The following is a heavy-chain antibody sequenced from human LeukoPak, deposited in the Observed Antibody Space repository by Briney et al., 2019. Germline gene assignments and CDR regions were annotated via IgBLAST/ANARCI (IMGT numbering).Heavy chain of an antibody. V-gene: IGHV1-2*02. CDR2: INPNSGGT. CDR3: ARDHRLGAAGTRTNHFDY. D-gene: IGHD6-13*01. J-gene: IGHJ4*02. Sequence: ASVKLSCKASGYTFTDYYIHWVRQAPGQGLEWMGWINPNSGGTNYAHKFQDRVTMTRDTSIRTAYMELSSLRSDDTAVYYCARDHRLGAAGTRTNHFDYWGQGTLVTVSS. CDR1: GYTFTDYY.